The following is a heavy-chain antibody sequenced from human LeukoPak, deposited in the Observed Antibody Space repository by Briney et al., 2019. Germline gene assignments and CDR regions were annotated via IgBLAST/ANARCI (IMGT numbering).Heavy chain of an antibody. CDR3: ARAAAAKGAFDY. CDR2: TYYRSKWFN. CDR1: GDSVSSNSAA. D-gene: IGHD6-13*01. J-gene: IGHJ4*02. V-gene: IGHV6-1*01. Sequence: SQTLSLTCAISGDSVSSNSAAWNWIRQSPSRGLEWLGRTYYRSKWFNDYAVSVKSRITINPDTSKNQFSLQLNSVTPKDTAVYYCARAAAAKGAFDYWGQGTLVTVSS.